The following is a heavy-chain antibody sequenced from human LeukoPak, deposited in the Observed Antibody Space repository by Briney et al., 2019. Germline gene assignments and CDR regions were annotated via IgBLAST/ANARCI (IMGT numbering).Heavy chain of an antibody. J-gene: IGHJ3*02. CDR1: GGPINSYC. CDR3: AREQFQLPSGSFDI. Sequence: SETLSLTCTVSGGPINSYCWSWIRQPPGKGLEWIGYIYYSGGTNYNPSLKSRLAISVDTSKNQFSLRLRSVTAADTAVYYCAREQFQLPSGSFDIWGQGTTVTVSS. D-gene: IGHD2-2*01. V-gene: IGHV4-59*01. CDR2: IYYSGGT.